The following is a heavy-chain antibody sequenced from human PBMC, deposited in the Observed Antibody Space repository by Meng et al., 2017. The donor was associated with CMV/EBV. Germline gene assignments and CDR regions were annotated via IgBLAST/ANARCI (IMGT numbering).Heavy chain of an antibody. CDR2: INPNSAGT. Sequence: GQLLEAGGGVKKPGASVKVSVKASGYSLIGHYIHWVRQAPGQGLEWMGRINPNSAGTNYVEKFQGRVTMTRDTSNNIVYMELTRLTSDDTAVYYCTRSWIDSFTPDFDYWGQGTLVTVSS. CDR3: TRSWIDSFTPDFDY. CDR1: GYSLIGHY. J-gene: IGHJ4*02. D-gene: IGHD2-2*03. V-gene: IGHV1-2*06.